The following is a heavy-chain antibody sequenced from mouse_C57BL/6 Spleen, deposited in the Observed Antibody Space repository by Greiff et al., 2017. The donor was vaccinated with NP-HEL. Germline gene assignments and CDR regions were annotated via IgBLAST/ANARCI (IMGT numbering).Heavy chain of an antibody. Sequence: QVQLQQSGAELVKPGASVKISCKASGYAFSSYWMNWVKQRPGKGLEWIGQIYPGDGDTNYNGKFKGKATLTADKSSSTAYMQLSSLTSEYSAVYFCARQYYSNWYFDVWGTGTTVTVSS. CDR1: GYAFSSYW. CDR2: IYPGDGDT. D-gene: IGHD2-5*01. J-gene: IGHJ1*03. V-gene: IGHV1-80*01. CDR3: ARQYYSNWYFDV.